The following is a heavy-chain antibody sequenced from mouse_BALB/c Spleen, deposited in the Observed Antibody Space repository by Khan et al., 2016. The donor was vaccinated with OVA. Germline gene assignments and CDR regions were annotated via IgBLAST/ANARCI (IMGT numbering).Heavy chain of an antibody. J-gene: IGHJ1*01. CDR1: GYTFTTAG. CDR3: ASGYGYGWYFDV. V-gene: IGHV9-4*02. D-gene: IGHD2-2*01. CDR2: INTHSGVP. Sequence: QIQLVQSGPELKKPGETVRISCKASGYTFTTAGMQWVQKMPGKGLKWIGWINTHSGVPKYAEDFKGRFAFSLETSASTAYLQITNLKNEDTATYFCASGYGYGWYFDVWGAGTTSPSPQ.